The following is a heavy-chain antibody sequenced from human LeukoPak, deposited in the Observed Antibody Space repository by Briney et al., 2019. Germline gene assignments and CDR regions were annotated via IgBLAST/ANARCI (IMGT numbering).Heavy chain of an antibody. CDR2: FDPEDGET. Sequence: ASVKVSCKVSGYTLTELSMHWVRQAPGKGFEWMGGFDPEDGETIYAQKFQGRVTMTEDTSTDTAYMELSSLRSEDTAVYYCAALEDIVVVPTYGMDVWGQGTTVTVSS. CDR1: GYTLTELS. J-gene: IGHJ6*02. V-gene: IGHV1-24*01. D-gene: IGHD2-2*01. CDR3: AALEDIVVVPTYGMDV.